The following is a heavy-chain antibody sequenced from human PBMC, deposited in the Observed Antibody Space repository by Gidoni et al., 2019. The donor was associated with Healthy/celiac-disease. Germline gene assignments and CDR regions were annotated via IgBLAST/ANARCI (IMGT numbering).Heavy chain of an antibody. CDR2: TIPNLGIA. Sequence: QVQLVQSGAEVKKPGSSVKVSCKASGGTFSSYTISWVRQAPGQGLEWMGKTIPNLGIAKYEQKFQGRVTITADKSTSTAYRELSSLGSEDTAVYYCARAGGGSYYYGSGSYYFYYGMDVWGQGTTVTVSS. CDR3: ARAGGGSYYYGSGSYYFYYGMDV. CDR1: GGTFSSYT. J-gene: IGHJ6*02. V-gene: IGHV1-69*02. D-gene: IGHD3-10*01.